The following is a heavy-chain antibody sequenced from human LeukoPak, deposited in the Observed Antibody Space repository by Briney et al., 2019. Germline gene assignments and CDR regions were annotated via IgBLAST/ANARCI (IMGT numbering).Heavy chain of an antibody. Sequence: SETLSLTCAVYGGPFSDYYWSWIRQPPGRGLEWIGKINHSGSTNYRPSLKSRVTISIDTSKNQFSLKLKSMTAADTAVYYCARGEGARDGYNYEGPFYFDYWGQGTLVTVSS. V-gene: IGHV4-34*01. CDR1: GGPFSDYY. CDR3: ARGEGARDGYNYEGPFYFDY. CDR2: INHSGST. D-gene: IGHD5-24*01. J-gene: IGHJ4*02.